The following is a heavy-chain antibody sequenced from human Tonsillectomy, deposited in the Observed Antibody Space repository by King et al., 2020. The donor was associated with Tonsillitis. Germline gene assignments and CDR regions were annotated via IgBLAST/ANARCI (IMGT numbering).Heavy chain of an antibody. Sequence: VQLVESGAEVKKPGASVKVSCKVSGYTLTELSMHWVRQAPGKGLEWMGGFDPEDGETIYAQKSQGRVTMTEDTSTDTAYMELSSLRSEDTAVYYCATGGQQLWLQAFDYWGQGTLVTVSS. V-gene: IGHV1-24*01. CDR3: ATGGQQLWLQAFDY. CDR2: FDPEDGET. D-gene: IGHD5-18*01. J-gene: IGHJ4*02. CDR1: GYTLTELS.